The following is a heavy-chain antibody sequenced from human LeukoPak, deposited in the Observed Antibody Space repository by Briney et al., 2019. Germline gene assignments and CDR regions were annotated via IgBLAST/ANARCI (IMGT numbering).Heavy chain of an antibody. CDR2: IVPISGIA. D-gene: IGHD2-2*01. CDR3: ARGLQYQLFKALRYYYMDV. J-gene: IGHJ6*03. V-gene: IGHV1-69*13. CDR1: GDTFNNYA. Sequence: SVKVSCKASGDTFNNYAINWVRQAPGQGPEWMGGIVPISGIADYAQKFQGRVTITADESTSTAYMELRSLTSDDTAVYYCARGLQYQLFKALRYYYMDVWGEGTTVTVSS.